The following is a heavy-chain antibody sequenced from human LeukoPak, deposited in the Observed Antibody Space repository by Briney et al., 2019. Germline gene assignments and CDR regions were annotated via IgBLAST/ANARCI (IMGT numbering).Heavy chain of an antibody. CDR3: ARAIHYYYGSGSYFGNYYYYYYMDV. CDR2: FDPEDGET. CDR1: GYTLTELS. V-gene: IGHV1-24*01. Sequence: GASVKVSCKVSGYTLTELSMHWVRQAPGKGLEWMGGFDPEDGETIYAQKFQGRVTMTEDTSTDTAYMELSSLRSEDTAVYYCARAIHYYYGSGSYFGNYYYYYYMDVWGKGTTVTVSS. D-gene: IGHD3-10*01. J-gene: IGHJ6*03.